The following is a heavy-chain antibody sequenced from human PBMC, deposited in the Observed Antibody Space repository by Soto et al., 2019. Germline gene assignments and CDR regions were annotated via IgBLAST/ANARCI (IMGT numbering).Heavy chain of an antibody. Sequence: PSETLSLTCAVSGYSSSSGYYWGFIRQPPGKGLECIGSIYHSGSTYYNPSLKSRVTISVDTSKNQFSLKLSSVTAADTAVYYCAGVLLAAAPWFDPWGQGTLVTVSS. D-gene: IGHD6-13*01. CDR2: IYHSGST. CDR1: GYSSSSGYY. V-gene: IGHV4-38-2*01. CDR3: AGVLLAAAPWFDP. J-gene: IGHJ5*02.